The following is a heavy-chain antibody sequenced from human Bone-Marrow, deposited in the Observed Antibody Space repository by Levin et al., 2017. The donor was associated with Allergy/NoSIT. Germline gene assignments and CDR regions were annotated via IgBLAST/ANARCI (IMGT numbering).Heavy chain of an antibody. CDR3: ATRTTTWYRDYDMDV. J-gene: IGHJ6*03. V-gene: IGHV3-11*01. Sequence: GESLKISCAASGFTFGDSYMCWIRQAPGKGLEWVSYISSAGTTIHSADSVKGRFTISRDNAKNSLYLQMNSLRADDTAVYYCATRTTTWYRDYDMDVWGKGTTVTVSS. CDR2: ISSAGTTI. D-gene: IGHD6-13*01. CDR1: GFTFGDSY.